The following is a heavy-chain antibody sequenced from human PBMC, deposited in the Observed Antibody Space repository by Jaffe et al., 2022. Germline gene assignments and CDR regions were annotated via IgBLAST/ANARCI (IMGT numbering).Heavy chain of an antibody. CDR1: GGSFSGYY. D-gene: IGHD2-2*01. CDR3: ARKYQLPYYYYYYMDV. CDR2: INHSGST. J-gene: IGHJ6*03. Sequence: QVQLQQWGAGLLKPSETLSLTCAVYGGSFSGYYWSWIRQPPGKGLEWIGEINHSGSTNYNPSLKSRVTISVDTSKNQFSLKLSSVTAADTAVYYCARKYQLPYYYYYYMDVWGKGTTVTVSS. V-gene: IGHV4-34*01.